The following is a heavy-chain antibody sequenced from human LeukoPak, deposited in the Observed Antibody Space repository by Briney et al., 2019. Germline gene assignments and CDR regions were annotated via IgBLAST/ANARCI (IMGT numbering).Heavy chain of an antibody. D-gene: IGHD5-12*01. CDR2: ISAYNGNT. Sequence: SVKVSCKASGYTFTSYGISWVRQAPGQGLEWMGWISAYNGNTNYAQKLQGRVTMTTDTSASTAYMELSRLRSDDTAVYYCARDRSGYDYVDAFDIWGQGTMVTVSS. CDR3: ARDRSGYDYVDAFDI. J-gene: IGHJ3*02. CDR1: GYTFTSYG. V-gene: IGHV1-18*01.